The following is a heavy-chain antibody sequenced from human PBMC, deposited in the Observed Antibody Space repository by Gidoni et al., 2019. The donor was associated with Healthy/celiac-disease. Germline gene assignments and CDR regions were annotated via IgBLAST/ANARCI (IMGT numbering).Heavy chain of an antibody. D-gene: IGHD6-19*01. CDR3: ARAGGAGGWYLGY. J-gene: IGHJ4*02. V-gene: IGHV6-1*01. Sequence: QVQLQQSGPGLVKPSQTLSLPCAIPGASAPRTSAAWNWIRQSPSRGLEWLGRTYYRSKWYNDYAVSVKSRITINPDTSKNQFSLQLNSVTPEDTAVYYCARAGGAGGWYLGYWGQGTLVTVSS. CDR1: GASAPRTSAA. CDR2: TYYRSKWYN.